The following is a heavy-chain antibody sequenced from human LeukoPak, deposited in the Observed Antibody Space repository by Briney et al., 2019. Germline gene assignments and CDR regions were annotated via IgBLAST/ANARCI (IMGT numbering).Heavy chain of an antibody. CDR2: ISGSGGST. D-gene: IGHD2-2*01. CDR3: AKRGGGIVVSYYFDY. J-gene: IGHJ4*02. CDR1: GFTFSSYA. Sequence: GGSLRLSCAASGFTFSSYAMSWVRQAPGKGLEWVSAISGSGGSTYYADSVKGRFTISRDKSKNTLYLQMNSLRAEDTAVYYCAKRGGGIVVSYYFDYWGQGTLVTVSS. V-gene: IGHV3-23*01.